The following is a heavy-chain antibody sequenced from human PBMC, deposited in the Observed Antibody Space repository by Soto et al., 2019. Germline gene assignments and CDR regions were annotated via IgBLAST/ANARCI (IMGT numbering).Heavy chain of an antibody. CDR1: RGTFTNYA. Sequence: QVYLVQSGAEVKKPGSSVKVSCKALRGTFTNYAFSWVRQAPGQGIEWMGGIMPFFGSGNYAQKFQGRINITADESTSSVYLELTSLRSEDTAVYYCARDRAGYYSHFVYWGQGTRVTVSS. V-gene: IGHV1-69*01. D-gene: IGHD3-22*01. J-gene: IGHJ4*02. CDR3: ARDRAGYYSHFVY. CDR2: IMPFFGSG.